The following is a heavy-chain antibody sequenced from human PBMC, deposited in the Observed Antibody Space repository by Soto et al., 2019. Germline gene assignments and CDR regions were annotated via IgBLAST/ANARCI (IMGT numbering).Heavy chain of an antibody. J-gene: IGHJ6*02. Sequence: SETLSLTCTVSGGSISSYYWSWIRQPPGKGLEWIGYIYYSGSTNYNPSLKSRVTISVDTSKNQFSLKLSSVTAADTAVYYCAREKYGEYYYYYGMDVWGQGTTVTVSS. CDR2: IYYSGST. CDR3: AREKYGEYYYYYGMDV. V-gene: IGHV4-59*01. CDR1: GGSISSYY. D-gene: IGHD3-10*01.